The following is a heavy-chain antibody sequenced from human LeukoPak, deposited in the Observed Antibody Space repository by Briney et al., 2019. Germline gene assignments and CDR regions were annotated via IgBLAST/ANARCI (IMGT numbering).Heavy chain of an antibody. CDR1: GYTFINYG. D-gene: IGHD6-19*01. CDR2: INGYNGNT. V-gene: IGHV1-18*01. Sequence: ASVRVSCKASGYTFINYGISWVRQAPGQGLDWMGWINGYNGNTNYAQKLQGRVSMTTDTSTNTAYMELRSLRSDDTAEYYCAREGAGSGWPDYWGQGTLVTVS. J-gene: IGHJ4*02. CDR3: AREGAGSGWPDY.